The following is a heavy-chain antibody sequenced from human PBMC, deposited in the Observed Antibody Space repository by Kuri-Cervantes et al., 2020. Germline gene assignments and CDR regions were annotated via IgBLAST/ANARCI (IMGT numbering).Heavy chain of an antibody. CDR3: ARGITGAIFPFDY. CDR2: INHSGST. V-gene: IGHV4-34*01. J-gene: IGHJ4*02. D-gene: IGHD1/OR15-1a*01. CDR1: GGSFSGYY. Sequence: SQTLSLTCAVYGGSFSGYYWSWIRQPPGKGLEWIGEINHSGSTNYNPSLKSRVTISVDTSKNQFSLKLSSVTAADTAVYYCARGITGAIFPFDYWGQGTLVTVSS.